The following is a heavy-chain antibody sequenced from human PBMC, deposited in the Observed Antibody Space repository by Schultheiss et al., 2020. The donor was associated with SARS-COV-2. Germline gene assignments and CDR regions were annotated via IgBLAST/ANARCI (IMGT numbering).Heavy chain of an antibody. D-gene: IGHD4-17*01. CDR1: GGSFSGYY. Sequence: SETLSLTCAVYGGSFSGYYWRWVRQPPGKGLEWIGYIYHSGSTNYNPSLKSRVTISVDTSKNQFSLKLSSVTAADTAVYYCARDTTVTYWYFDLWGRGTLVTVSS. V-gene: IGHV4-59*12. CDR2: IYHSGST. J-gene: IGHJ2*01. CDR3: ARDTTVTYWYFDL.